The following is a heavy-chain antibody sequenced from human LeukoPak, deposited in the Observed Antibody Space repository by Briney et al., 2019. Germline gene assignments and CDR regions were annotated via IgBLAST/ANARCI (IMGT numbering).Heavy chain of an antibody. CDR1: GFPFSSYA. CDR2: ISYDGSNK. CDR3: AREEIRGEAFDI. Sequence: GGPLRLSCAASGFPFSSYAMHWVPQAPGKGLEWGVVISYDGSNKYYADSVKGRFTISRDNSKNTLYLQMNSLRAEDTAVYYCAREEIRGEAFDIWGQGTMVTVSS. V-gene: IGHV3-30-3*01. J-gene: IGHJ3*02. D-gene: IGHD3-3*01.